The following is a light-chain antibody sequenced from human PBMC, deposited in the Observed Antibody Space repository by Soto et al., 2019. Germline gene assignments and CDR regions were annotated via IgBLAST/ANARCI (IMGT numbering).Light chain of an antibody. Sequence: DIQMTQSPSTLSASVRDRVTITCRASQTISSWLAWYQQKPGKAPKLLIYAASTLESGVSSRFSGRGSGTEFTLPINSLQPEDFATYYCQQYNSSLRTFGQGTKVEIK. CDR2: AAS. V-gene: IGKV1-5*01. CDR1: QTISSW. J-gene: IGKJ1*01. CDR3: QQYNSSLRT.